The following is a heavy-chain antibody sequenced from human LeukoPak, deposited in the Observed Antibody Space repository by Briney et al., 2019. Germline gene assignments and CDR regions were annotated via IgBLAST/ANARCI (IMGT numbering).Heavy chain of an antibody. D-gene: IGHD3-22*01. CDR3: ARDLGYYDSSGLT. J-gene: IGHJ4*02. V-gene: IGHV1-69*04. Sequence: SVTVSCKASGGTFNSYAISWVGQAPGQGLEWMGRIIPIFGIANYAQKFQGRVTITADKSTSTAYMELSSLRSEDTAVYYCARDLGYYDSSGLTWGQGTLVTVSS. CDR2: IIPIFGIA. CDR1: GGTFNSYA.